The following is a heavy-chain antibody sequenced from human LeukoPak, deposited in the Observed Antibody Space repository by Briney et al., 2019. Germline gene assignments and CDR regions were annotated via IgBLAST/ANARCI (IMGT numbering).Heavy chain of an antibody. CDR3: ARVGRSGWDFDH. CDR1: GFTFSIYW. D-gene: IGHD6-19*01. Sequence: GGSLRLSCAASGFTFSIYWMSWVRQAPGKGLEWVANINQDGSEKYYVDSVKGRFTISRDNANNSLFLQLISLTVDDTAVYYCARVGRSGWDFDHWGQGTLVTVSS. V-gene: IGHV3-7*01. J-gene: IGHJ4*02. CDR2: INQDGSEK.